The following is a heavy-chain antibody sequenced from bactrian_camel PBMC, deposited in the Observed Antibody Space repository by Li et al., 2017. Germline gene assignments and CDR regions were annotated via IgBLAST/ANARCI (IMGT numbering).Heavy chain of an antibody. V-gene: IGHV3-2*01. Sequence: HVQLVESGGGSVQPGGSLRLSCAASGFTFSSTCMRWVRQAPGKTLEWVSSTNSDGSNTYYADSVKGRFTISRDNAKNTVYLQMDSLKSEDTALYYCAAKGFSGPWNERGNYNYWGQGTQVTVS. CDR3: AAKGFSGPWNERGNYNY. D-gene: IGHD3*01. CDR1: GFTFSSTC. J-gene: IGHJ4*01. CDR2: TNSDGSNT.